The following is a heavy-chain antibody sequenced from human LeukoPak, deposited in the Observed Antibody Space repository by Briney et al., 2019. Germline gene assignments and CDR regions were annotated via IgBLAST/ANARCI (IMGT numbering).Heavy chain of an antibody. Sequence: PSETLSLTCTVSGGSISSGSYYWSWIRQPAGKGLEWIGRIYTSGSTNCNPSLKSRVTISVDTSKNQFSLKLSSVTAADTAVYYCARVVAATWFDPWGQGTLVTVSS. CDR1: GGSISSGSYY. CDR2: IYTSGST. V-gene: IGHV4-61*02. D-gene: IGHD2-15*01. J-gene: IGHJ5*02. CDR3: ARVVAATWFDP.